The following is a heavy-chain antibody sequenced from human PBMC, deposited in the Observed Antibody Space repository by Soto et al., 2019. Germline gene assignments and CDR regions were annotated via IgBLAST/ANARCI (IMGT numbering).Heavy chain of an antibody. CDR3: ARSADFYYYYYYYMDV. CDR2: ISSSSSTI. J-gene: IGHJ6*03. CDR1: GFTFSSYS. Sequence: GGSLRLSCAASGFTFSSYSMNWVRQAPGKGLEWVSYISSSSSTIYYADSVKGRFTISRDNAKNSLYLQMNSLRAEDTAVYYCARSADFYYYYYYYMDVWGKGTTVTVSS. V-gene: IGHV3-48*01. D-gene: IGHD3-3*01.